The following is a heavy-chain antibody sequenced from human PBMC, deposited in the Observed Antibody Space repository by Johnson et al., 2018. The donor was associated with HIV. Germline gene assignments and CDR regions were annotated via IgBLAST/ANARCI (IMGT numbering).Heavy chain of an antibody. Sequence: QVQLVESGGGLVQPGGSLRLSCAASGFIVRSNYMSWIRQAPGKGLEWVSYISSSGSTIYYAASVKGRFTISRDNSKNTLYLQMNSLRAEDTAVYYCARGVDGAFDIWGQGTMVTVSS. J-gene: IGHJ3*02. CDR2: ISSSGSTI. CDR3: ARGVDGAFDI. D-gene: IGHD3-10*01. V-gene: IGHV3-11*04. CDR1: GFIVRSNY.